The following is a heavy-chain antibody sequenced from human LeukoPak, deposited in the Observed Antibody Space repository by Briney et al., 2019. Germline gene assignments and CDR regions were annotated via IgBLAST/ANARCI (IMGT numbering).Heavy chain of an antibody. J-gene: IGHJ4*02. D-gene: IGHD6-13*01. Sequence: PGRSLRLSCAASGFTFSSYGMHWVRQAPGKGLEWVAVIWYDGSSKYYADSVKGRFTISRDNSKNTLYLQMNSLRAEDTAVYYCARGDHSSSWSFDYWGQGTLVTVSS. V-gene: IGHV3-33*01. CDR3: ARGDHSSSWSFDY. CDR1: GFTFSSYG. CDR2: IWYDGSSK.